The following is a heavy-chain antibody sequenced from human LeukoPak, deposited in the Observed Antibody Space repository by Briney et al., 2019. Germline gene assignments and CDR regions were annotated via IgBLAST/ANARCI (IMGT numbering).Heavy chain of an antibody. CDR3: ARHRGSSTYADFNI. Sequence: SETLSLTCTVSGGSISSGGYYWSWIRQHPGKGLEWIGYIYYSGSTYYNPSLKSRVTISVDTSKNQFSLKFSSVTAADTALYYCARHRGSSTYADFNIWGQGTMVTVSS. J-gene: IGHJ3*02. D-gene: IGHD2-2*01. V-gene: IGHV4-31*03. CDR2: IYYSGST. CDR1: GGSISSGGYY.